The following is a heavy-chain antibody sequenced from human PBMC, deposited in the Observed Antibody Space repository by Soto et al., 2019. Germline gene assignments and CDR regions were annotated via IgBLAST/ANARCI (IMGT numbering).Heavy chain of an antibody. CDR3: VRAVEGETTGFYFDS. J-gene: IGHJ4*02. D-gene: IGHD1-26*01. CDR2: INPSGGTT. V-gene: IGHV1-46*03. CDR1: GYTFSSYY. Sequence: GASVKVSCKASGYTFSSYYIHWVRQAPGQGLEWMGIINPSGGTTKQSQKFQDRVTLTRDTSTSTVYMEVSSLRSDDTAVYHCVRAVEGETTGFYFDSWGPGTLVTVSS.